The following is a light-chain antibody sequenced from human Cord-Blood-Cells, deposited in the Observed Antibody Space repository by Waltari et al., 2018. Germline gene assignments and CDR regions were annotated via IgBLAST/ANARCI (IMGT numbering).Light chain of an antibody. CDR1: QDISNY. CDR3: QQYDNLPLT. CDR2: DAS. J-gene: IGKJ4*01. V-gene: IGKV1-33*01. Sequence: DIQMTQSPSSLSASVGDRVNITCQASQDISNYLNWYQKKPGKAPKLLIYDASNLETGVPSRFSGSGSGTDFTFTISSLQPEDIATYYCQQYDNLPLTFGGGTKVEIK.